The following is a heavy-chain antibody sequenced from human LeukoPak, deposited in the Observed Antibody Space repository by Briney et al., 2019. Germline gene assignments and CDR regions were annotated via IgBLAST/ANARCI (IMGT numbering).Heavy chain of an antibody. CDR1: GGTISSYY. D-gene: IGHD1-26*01. Sequence: SETLSLTCTVSGGTISSYYWSWIRQPPGKGLEWIGYIYYSGSTNYNPSLKSRVTISIETSMNQISLRLNSVTAADTAMYYCAKSGGYGLIDYWGQGTLVTVSS. CDR3: AKSGGYGLIDY. V-gene: IGHV4-59*08. J-gene: IGHJ4*02. CDR2: IYYSGST.